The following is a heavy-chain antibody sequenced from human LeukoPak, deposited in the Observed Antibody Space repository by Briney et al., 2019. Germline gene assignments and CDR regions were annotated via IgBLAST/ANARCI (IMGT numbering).Heavy chain of an antibody. D-gene: IGHD5-12*01. Sequence: GGSLRLSCAASGFTFSSYAMHWVRQAPGKGLEWVAVISYDGSNKSYADSVKGRFTISRDNSKNTLYLQMNSLRAEDTAVYYCARALYSGYSYFDYWGQGTLVTVSS. V-gene: IGHV3-30-3*01. CDR3: ARALYSGYSYFDY. CDR2: ISYDGSNK. CDR1: GFTFSSYA. J-gene: IGHJ4*02.